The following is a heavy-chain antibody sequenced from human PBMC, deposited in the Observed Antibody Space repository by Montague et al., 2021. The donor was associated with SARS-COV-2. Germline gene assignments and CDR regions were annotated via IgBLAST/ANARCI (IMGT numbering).Heavy chain of an antibody. D-gene: IGHD3-9*01. J-gene: IGHJ3*02. CDR2: INQGGAP. Sequence: SETLSLTCAVSRGSFSNYYWTWIRQSPGKGPEWIGEINQGGAPNYTPSLKSRVTISLDTSKKQISLKLNSVTVADTAVFFCARGRPVQGSFRHFDSISSGAHDIWAQGSLVIVSS. V-gene: IGHV4-34*01. CDR1: RGSFSNYY. CDR3: ARGRPVQGSFRHFDSISSGAHDI.